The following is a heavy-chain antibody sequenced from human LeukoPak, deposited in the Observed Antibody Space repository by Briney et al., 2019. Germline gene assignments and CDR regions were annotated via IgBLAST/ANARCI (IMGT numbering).Heavy chain of an antibody. CDR2: INHSGST. D-gene: IGHD2-8*01. J-gene: IGHJ6*03. Sequence: SETLSLTCAVYGGFFSGYYWSWIRQPPGKGLEWIGEINHSGSTNYNPSLKSRVTISVDTSKNQFSLKLSSVTAADTAVYYCARGGYCTNGVCYNVYYYYYMDVWGKGTTVTVSS. CDR1: GGFFSGYY. V-gene: IGHV4-34*01. CDR3: ARGGYCTNGVCYNVYYYYYMDV.